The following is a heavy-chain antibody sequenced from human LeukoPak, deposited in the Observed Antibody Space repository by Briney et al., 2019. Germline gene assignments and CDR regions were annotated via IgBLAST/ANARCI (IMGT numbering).Heavy chain of an antibody. V-gene: IGHV4-59*01. CDR3: SRVNPYGANSDYFDH. D-gene: IGHD4-23*01. J-gene: IGHJ4*02. CDR1: GGSISSYY. CDR2: IYYSGST. Sequence: SETLSLTCTVSGGSISSYYWSWIRQPPGKGLEWIGYIYYSGSTNYNPSLKSRVTTSVDTSKNQFSLKLSSVTAADTAVYYCSRVNPYGANSDYFDHWGQGTLVTVSS.